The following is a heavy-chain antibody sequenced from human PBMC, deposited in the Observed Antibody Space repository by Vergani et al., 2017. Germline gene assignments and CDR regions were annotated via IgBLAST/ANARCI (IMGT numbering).Heavy chain of an antibody. Sequence: VQLVESGGGVVQPGGSLRLSCAASGFTFSSYWMHWVRQAPGKGLVWVSRINSDGSSTSYADSVKGRFTISRDNSKNTLYLQMNSLRAEDTAVYYCAKHTTSSSWYDYYYGMDVWGQGTTVTVSS. CDR2: INSDGSST. V-gene: IGHV3-74*02. CDR1: GFTFSSYW. J-gene: IGHJ6*02. D-gene: IGHD6-13*01. CDR3: AKHTTSSSWYDYYYGMDV.